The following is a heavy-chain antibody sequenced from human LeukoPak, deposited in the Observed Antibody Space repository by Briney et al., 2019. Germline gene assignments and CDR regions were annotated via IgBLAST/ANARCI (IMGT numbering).Heavy chain of an antibody. CDR2: IYYSRST. CDR3: ARLNYDILSGPDC. J-gene: IGHJ4*02. V-gene: IGHV4-31*03. D-gene: IGHD3-9*01. CDR1: GGSISSGGYY. Sequence: SETLSLTCTVSGGSISSGGYYWSWIRQHPGKGLEWFGYIYYSRSTHYNPSLKRRVTRSVDKSKHQFSLKLSSVTAADTAVYYCARLNYDILSGPDCWGQGTLVTVSS.